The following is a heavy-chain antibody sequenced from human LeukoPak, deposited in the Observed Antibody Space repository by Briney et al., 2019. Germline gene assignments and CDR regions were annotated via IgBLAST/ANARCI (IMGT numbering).Heavy chain of an antibody. Sequence: PGGSLRLSCAASGFTFSSYSMNWVRQAPGKGLEWVSPISSSSSYVYYADSVKGRFTISRDNAKNSLYLQMNSLRAEDTAVYYCAKDEYSNTHFDYWGQGTLVTVSS. CDR1: GFTFSSYS. CDR3: AKDEYSNTHFDY. D-gene: IGHD4-11*01. V-gene: IGHV3-21*01. CDR2: ISSSSSYV. J-gene: IGHJ4*02.